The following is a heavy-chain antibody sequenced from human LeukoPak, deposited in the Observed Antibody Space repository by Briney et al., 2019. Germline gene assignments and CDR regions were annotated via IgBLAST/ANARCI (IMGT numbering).Heavy chain of an antibody. CDR1: GGSISSGGYY. V-gene: IGHV4-31*03. D-gene: IGHD3-3*01. Sequence: SETLSLTCTVSGGSISSGGYYWSWIRQHPGKGLEWIGYIYYSGSTYYNPSLKSRVTISVDTSKNQFSLKLSSVTAADTAVYYCARDRPKGYDFGRFDPWGQGTLVTVSS. CDR3: ARDRPKGYDFGRFDP. CDR2: IYYSGST. J-gene: IGHJ5*02.